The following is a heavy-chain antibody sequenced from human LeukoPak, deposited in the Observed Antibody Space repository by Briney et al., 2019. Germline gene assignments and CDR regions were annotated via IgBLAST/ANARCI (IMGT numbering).Heavy chain of an antibody. CDR2: ISSSGSTI. J-gene: IGHJ4*02. CDR3: AKGGSSWSEIDY. CDR1: GFPFSRYD. V-gene: IGHV3-48*03. D-gene: IGHD6-13*01. Sequence: GGSLRLPCTLCGFPFSRYDMHGARQSPGKGREGVSYISSSGSTIYYADSVKGRFASSRDNAKNSLYLQMNSLRAEDTAVYYCAKGGSSWSEIDYWGQGTLVTVSS.